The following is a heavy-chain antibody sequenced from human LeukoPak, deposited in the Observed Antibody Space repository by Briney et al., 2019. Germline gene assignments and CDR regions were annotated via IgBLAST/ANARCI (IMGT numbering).Heavy chain of an antibody. CDR1: GGSFSGYY. J-gene: IGHJ6*03. Sequence: SETLSLTCAVYGGSFSGYYWSWIRRPPGKGLEWIGEINHSGSTNYNPSLKSRVTISVDTSKNQFSLKLSSVTAADTAVYHCARKTSWVQLWFGTSYYYYYMDVWGKGTTVTVSS. D-gene: IGHD5-18*01. CDR3: ARKTSWVQLWFGTSYYYYYMDV. V-gene: IGHV4-34*01. CDR2: INHSGST.